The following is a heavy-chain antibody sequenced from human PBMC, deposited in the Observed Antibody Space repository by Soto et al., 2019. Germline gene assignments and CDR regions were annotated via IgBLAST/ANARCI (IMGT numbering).Heavy chain of an antibody. CDR1: GGSITNYY. Sequence: QVQLQESGPGLVKPSETLSLTCTVSGGSITNYYCSWFRQPPGKGLEWIGYINYDGYSAYNLSLKRRVTLSMDASKTQFSLMLESVPATDTAVYYCARDGFGPLRGLVDVWGPGTTVIVSS. D-gene: IGHD3-10*01. V-gene: IGHV4-59*12. CDR3: ARDGFGPLRGLVDV. J-gene: IGHJ6*02. CDR2: INYDGYS.